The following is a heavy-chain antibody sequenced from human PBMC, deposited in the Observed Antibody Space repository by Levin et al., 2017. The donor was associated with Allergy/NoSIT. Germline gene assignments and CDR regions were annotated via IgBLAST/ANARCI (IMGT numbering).Heavy chain of an antibody. J-gene: IGHJ4*02. CDR2: IYYSGST. CDR1: GGSISSGGYY. CDR3: ARIAVAGTLGYFDY. Sequence: SQTLSLTCTVSGGSISSGGYYWSWIRQHPGKGLEWIGYIYYSGSTYYNPSLKSRVTISVDTSKNQFSLKLSSVTAADTAVYYCARIAVAGTLGYFDYWGQGTLVTVSS. V-gene: IGHV4-31*03. D-gene: IGHD6-19*01.